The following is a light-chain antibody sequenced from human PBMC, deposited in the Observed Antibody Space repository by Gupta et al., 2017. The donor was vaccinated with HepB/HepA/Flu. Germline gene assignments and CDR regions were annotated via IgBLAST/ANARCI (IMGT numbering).Light chain of an antibody. CDR1: SSDVGGYNY. J-gene: IGLJ3*02. V-gene: IGLV2-14*03. CDR3: NSYTSSNTLV. CDR2: DVS. Sequence: QSALTQPASVSGPPGQSITISCTGTSSDVGGYNYVSWYQQHPGKVPKLMIYDVSNRPSGVSNRFSGSKSGNTASLTISGRQAEDEADYYCNSYTSSNTLVFGGGTKLTVL.